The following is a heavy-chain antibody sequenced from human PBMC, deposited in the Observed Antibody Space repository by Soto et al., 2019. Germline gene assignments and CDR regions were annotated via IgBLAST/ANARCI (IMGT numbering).Heavy chain of an antibody. D-gene: IGHD2-21*01. J-gene: IGHJ3*02. CDR2: ISGSGGST. CDR3: AKALRGGIPEAFDI. Sequence: EVQLLESGGGLVQPGGSLRLSCAASGFTFSSFVMTWVRQAPGKGLEWVSGISGSGGSTYYADSVKGRFAISRDNSRNTLYLQMNSLRAEDPAVYYCAKALRGGIPEAFDIWGQGTMVTVSS. V-gene: IGHV3-23*01. CDR1: GFTFSSFV.